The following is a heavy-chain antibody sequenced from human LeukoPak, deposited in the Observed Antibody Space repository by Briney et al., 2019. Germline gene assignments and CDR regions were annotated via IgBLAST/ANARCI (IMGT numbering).Heavy chain of an antibody. V-gene: IGHV4-39*01. D-gene: IGHD3-22*01. Sequence: SETLSLTCTVSGGSVSSSSYYWGWIRQPPGKGLEWIGSMYYTGSTYYNPSLKSRVTISVDTSKNQFSLKLSSVTAAHTAVYYCARHVGYYDTTGNFRDYWGQGTLVTVSS. CDR2: MYYTGST. CDR3: ARHVGYYDTTGNFRDY. CDR1: GGSVSSSSYY. J-gene: IGHJ4*02.